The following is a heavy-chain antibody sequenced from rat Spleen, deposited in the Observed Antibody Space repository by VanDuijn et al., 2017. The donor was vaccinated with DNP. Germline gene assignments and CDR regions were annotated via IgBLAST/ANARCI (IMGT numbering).Heavy chain of an antibody. Sequence: EVQLVESGGGLVQPGGSLKLSCAASGFTFSDYNMAWVRQAPKKGLEWVATIIYDGSRTYYRDSVKGRFTISRDNAKSTLYLQMDSLRSEDTATYYCATSPGPNWFAYWGQGTLVTVSS. CDR3: ATSPGPNWFAY. V-gene: IGHV5S10*01. D-gene: IGHD1-4*01. J-gene: IGHJ3*01. CDR2: IIYDGSRT. CDR1: GFTFSDYN.